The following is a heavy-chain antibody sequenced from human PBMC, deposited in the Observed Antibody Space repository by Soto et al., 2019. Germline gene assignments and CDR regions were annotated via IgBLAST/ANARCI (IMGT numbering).Heavy chain of an antibody. CDR3: ASVGGYCSGGSCYLSLHYDAFDI. J-gene: IGHJ3*02. D-gene: IGHD2-15*01. CDR1: GYTFTSYD. V-gene: IGHV1-8*01. Sequence: VASVKVSCKASGYTFTSYDINWVRQATGQGLEWMGWMNPNSGNTGYAQKFQGRVTMTRNTSISTAYMELSSLRSEDTAVYYCASVGGYCSGGSCYLSLHYDAFDIWGQGTMVTVSS. CDR2: MNPNSGNT.